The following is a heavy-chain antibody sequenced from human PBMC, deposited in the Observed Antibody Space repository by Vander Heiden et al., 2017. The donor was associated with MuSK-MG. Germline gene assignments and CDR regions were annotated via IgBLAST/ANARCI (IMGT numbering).Heavy chain of an antibody. Sequence: QVQLVQSRAEVKKPGSSVKVSCKASGGTFSSYAISWVRQAPGQGLEWMGGIIPIFGTANYAQKFQGRVTITADESTSTAYMELSSLRSEDTAVYYCARGPDYDYIWGSYRQDSYYYMDVWGKGTTVTVSS. V-gene: IGHV1-69*01. CDR1: GGTFSSYA. J-gene: IGHJ6*03. CDR3: ARGPDYDYIWGSYRQDSYYYMDV. CDR2: IIPIFGTA. D-gene: IGHD3-16*02.